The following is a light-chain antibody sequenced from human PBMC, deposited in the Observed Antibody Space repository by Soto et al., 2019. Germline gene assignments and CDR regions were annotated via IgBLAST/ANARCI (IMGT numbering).Light chain of an antibody. CDR3: QHLDSYST. V-gene: IGKV1-9*01. J-gene: IGKJ5*01. Sequence: DIQLTQSPSFLSASVGDRVTITCRASQVISSYLAWYQQKPGKAPKLLIYAASTLQSGVPSRFSGSGSGTEFTLTISSLQPEDFATYYCQHLDSYSTFGQGTRLEIK. CDR1: QVISSY. CDR2: AAS.